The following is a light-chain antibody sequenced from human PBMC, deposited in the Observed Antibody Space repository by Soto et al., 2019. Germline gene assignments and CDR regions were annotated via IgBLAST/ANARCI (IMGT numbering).Light chain of an antibody. CDR2: SNN. CDR1: SSNIGSNY. Sequence: QSVLTQPPSASGTPGQRVTISCSGSSSNIGSNYVYWYQQLPGTAPKLLIYSNNQRPSGVPDRFSGSKSGTSASLAISGLRSEDEGDYYCAAWDDSLSGPHYVFGTGTKLTVL. CDR3: AAWDDSLSGPHYV. V-gene: IGLV1-47*02. J-gene: IGLJ1*01.